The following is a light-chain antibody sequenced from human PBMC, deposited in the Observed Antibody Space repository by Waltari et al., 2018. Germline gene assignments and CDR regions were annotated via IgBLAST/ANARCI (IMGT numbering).Light chain of an antibody. V-gene: IGLV2-18*02. CDR1: CSDVGCENR. Sequence: QSALTQPPSVSGSPGQSVTISCSGTCSDVGCENRVSWYQQPPGTSPKLIFYDVRNLPAGVFHRFSGARSGNPASLTISGRQAEDEADYYCSSYTANTRFFGGGTKLTVL. CDR2: DVR. J-gene: IGLJ2*01. CDR3: SSYTANTRF.